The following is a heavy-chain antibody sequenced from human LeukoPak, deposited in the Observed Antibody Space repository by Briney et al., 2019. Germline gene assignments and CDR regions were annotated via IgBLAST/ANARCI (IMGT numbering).Heavy chain of an antibody. Sequence: PSETLSLTCTVSGASIYTSSSYWGWIRQPPGKGLEWIASVYYTGSTYYSPSLKSRATISVDTSKNQFSLELNSVTAADTAVYYCTTSRTNDCSSPSCYTDYWGQGTLGTVSS. CDR2: VYYTGST. CDR1: GASIYTSSSY. D-gene: IGHD2-2*02. CDR3: TTSRTNDCSSPSCYTDY. J-gene: IGHJ4*02. V-gene: IGHV4-39*01.